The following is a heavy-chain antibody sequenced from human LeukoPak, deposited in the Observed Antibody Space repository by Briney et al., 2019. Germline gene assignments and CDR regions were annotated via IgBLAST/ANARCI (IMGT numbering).Heavy chain of an antibody. V-gene: IGHV4-4*07. J-gene: IGHJ5*02. CDR1: GGSSSSYY. Sequence: SETLSLXCTVSGGSSSSYYWSWIRQPAGKGLEWIGRIYTSGSTNYNPSLKSRVTMSVDTSKNQFSLKLSSVTAADTAVYYCARDPGTVIAENWFDPWGQGTLVTVSS. CDR3: ARDPGTVIAENWFDP. D-gene: IGHD3-16*02. CDR2: IYTSGST.